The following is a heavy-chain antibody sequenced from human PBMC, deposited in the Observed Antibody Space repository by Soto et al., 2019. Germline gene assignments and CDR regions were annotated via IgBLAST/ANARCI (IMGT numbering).Heavy chain of an antibody. V-gene: IGHV4-4*02. Sequence: SETLSLTCAVSGGSFTSNNWWTWVRQPPGQGLEWIGEIYRTGSTNYNPSLKSRVTISLDKSENQFSLKVTPLTAADTAVYYCASRDPGTSVNYWGQGTLVTVSS. CDR3: ASRDPGTSVNY. J-gene: IGHJ4*02. D-gene: IGHD1-7*01. CDR2: IYRTGST. CDR1: GGSFTSNNW.